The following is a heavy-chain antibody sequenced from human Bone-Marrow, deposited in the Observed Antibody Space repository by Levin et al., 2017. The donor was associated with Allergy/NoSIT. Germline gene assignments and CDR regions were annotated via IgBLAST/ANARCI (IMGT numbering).Heavy chain of an antibody. CDR2: VYHRGNT. J-gene: IGHJ4*02. Sequence: PSETLSLTCTVSGGSISSGNFWWSWIRQAAGGRLEWIGRVYHRGNTNYNPSLSGRVTISVDTSKNQFSLKLTSVTAADTAVYYCGRDRVIVTTDSWGQGTLVTVSS. CDR1: GGSISSGNFW. V-gene: IGHV4-61*02. D-gene: IGHD2-21*01. CDR3: GRDRVIVTTDS.